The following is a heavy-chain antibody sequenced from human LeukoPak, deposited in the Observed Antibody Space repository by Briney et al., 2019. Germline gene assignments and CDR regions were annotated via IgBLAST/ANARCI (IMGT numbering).Heavy chain of an antibody. Sequence: GGSLRLSCAVSGFTVSSNHMSWVRQAPGKGLEWVSLIYSGGSTYYADSVKGRFSISGDDSKNTLFLQMNSLRAEDTATYYCARAIAAGSNRHFDYWGQGTLVTVSS. D-gene: IGHD6-13*01. CDR2: IYSGGST. CDR1: GFTVSSNH. J-gene: IGHJ4*02. CDR3: ARAIAAGSNRHFDY. V-gene: IGHV3-53*01.